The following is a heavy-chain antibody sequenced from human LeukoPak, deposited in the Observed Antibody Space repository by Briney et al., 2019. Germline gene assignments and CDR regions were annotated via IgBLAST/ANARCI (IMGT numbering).Heavy chain of an antibody. CDR1: GLTFSIHW. V-gene: IGHV3-7*01. CDR3: VGGDY. CDR2: INQDGSDK. Sequence: GGSLRLSCAASGLTFSIHWMNWVRQAPGKGPECVANINQDGSDKYYVDSVKGRFTISRDNTKNSLYLQMNSLRAEDTAVYYCVGGDYWGQGTLVTASS. J-gene: IGHJ4*02.